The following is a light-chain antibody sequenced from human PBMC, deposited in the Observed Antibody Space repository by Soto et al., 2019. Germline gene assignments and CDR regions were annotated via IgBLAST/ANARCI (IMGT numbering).Light chain of an antibody. Sequence: QXVLAPPHSASGSPGQSVTISCTGTSSDVGDYNYVSWYQQHPGKAPKLMIYEVNKRPSGVPDRFSGSKAGNTASLTVFGLQAEDEADYYCSSYAGSDVFVFGPGTKVTVL. V-gene: IGLV2-8*01. CDR2: EVN. J-gene: IGLJ1*01. CDR1: SSDVGDYNY. CDR3: SSYAGSDVFV.